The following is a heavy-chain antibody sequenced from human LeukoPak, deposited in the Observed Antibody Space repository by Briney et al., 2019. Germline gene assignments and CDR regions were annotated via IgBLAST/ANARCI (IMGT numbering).Heavy chain of an antibody. CDR2: ITGSGTNR. J-gene: IGHJ4*02. CDR1: GFTFSNYA. V-gene: IGHV3-23*01. CDR3: AKIKDFLIATAGQIDY. Sequence: AGGSLRLSCVASGFTFSNYAMSWVRQAPGKGLEWVSAITGSGTNRYYADSLKGRFTTSRDNSKNTVFLQMNSLRHEDTAIYYCAKIKDFLIATAGQIDYWGQGTLVTVSS. D-gene: IGHD6-13*01.